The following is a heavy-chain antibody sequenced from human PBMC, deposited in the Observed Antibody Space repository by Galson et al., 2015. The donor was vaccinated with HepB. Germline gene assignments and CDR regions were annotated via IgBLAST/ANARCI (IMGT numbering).Heavy chain of an antibody. CDR3: ARVGGYFDWAQYFDL. D-gene: IGHD3-9*01. Sequence: SLRLSCAASGFTVSSNYMSWVRQAPGKGLEWVSVIYSGGSTYYADSVKGRFTISRDNSKNTLYLQMNSLGAEDTAVYYCARVGGYFDWAQYFDLWGRGTLVTVSS. V-gene: IGHV3-66*02. J-gene: IGHJ2*01. CDR2: IYSGGST. CDR1: GFTVSSNY.